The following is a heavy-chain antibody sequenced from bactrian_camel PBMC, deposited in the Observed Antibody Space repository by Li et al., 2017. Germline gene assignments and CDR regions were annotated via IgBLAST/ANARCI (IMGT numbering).Heavy chain of an antibody. Sequence: DVQLVESGGGSVQAGGSLRLSCAASGYTVSIYCMGWFRQAPGKEREGVAAICESGYTDYAGSVAGRFTVSKDDAKNALYLQMNNLRPEDTAMYYCAAGPWNGWASRCDFNSWGQGTQVTVS. J-gene: IGHJ6*01. D-gene: IGHD1*01. V-gene: IGHV3S31*01. CDR1: GYTVSIYC. CDR2: ICESGYT. CDR3: AAGPWNGWASRCDFNS.